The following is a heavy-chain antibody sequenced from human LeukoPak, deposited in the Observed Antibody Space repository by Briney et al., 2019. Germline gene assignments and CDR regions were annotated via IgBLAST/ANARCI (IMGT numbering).Heavy chain of an antibody. D-gene: IGHD2-2*01. CDR2: IKQDGSEK. CDR1: GFTFSNYW. CDR3: ARVDILEFCSTTSCYAVFDP. J-gene: IGHJ5*02. Sequence: GGSLRLSCAASGFTFSNYWMSWVRQAPGKGLEWVANIKQDGSEKYYVDSMKGRFTISRGNAKNSLYLQMNSLRAEDTAVYYCARVDILEFCSTTSCYAVFDPWGQGTLVTVSS. V-gene: IGHV3-7*01.